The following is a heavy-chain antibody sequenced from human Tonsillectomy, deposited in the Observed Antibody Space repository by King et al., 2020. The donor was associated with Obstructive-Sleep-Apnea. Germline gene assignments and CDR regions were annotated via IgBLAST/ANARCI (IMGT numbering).Heavy chain of an antibody. D-gene: IGHD4-17*01. CDR3: ARIAGEKNNAFDI. CDR2: IDWDDDK. J-gene: IGHJ3*02. CDR1: GFSLSTSGMC. V-gene: IGHV2-70*04. Sequence: VTLKESGPALVKPTQTLTLTCTFSGFSLSTSGMCVNWIRQPPGKALEWLARIDWDDDKFYSTSLKTRLTISKDTPRNQVVLTMTNMDPVDPATYYCARIAGEKNNAFDIWGQGTMVTVS.